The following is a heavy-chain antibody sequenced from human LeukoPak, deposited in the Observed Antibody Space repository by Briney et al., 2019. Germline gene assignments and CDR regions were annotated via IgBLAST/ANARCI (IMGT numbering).Heavy chain of an antibody. CDR2: IKLDGSEK. D-gene: IGHD3-3*01. CDR1: GFTFTSYS. J-gene: IGHJ4*02. CDR3: ARDQYDTWSRRGNFDS. V-gene: IGHV3-7*03. Sequence: GGSLRLSCAASGFTFTSYSMNWVRQAPGKGLEWVANIKLDGSEKNYVDSVKGRFTISRDNTKNSLYLQMNSLRAEDTAVFYCARDQYDTWSRRGNFDSWGQGTLVIVSS.